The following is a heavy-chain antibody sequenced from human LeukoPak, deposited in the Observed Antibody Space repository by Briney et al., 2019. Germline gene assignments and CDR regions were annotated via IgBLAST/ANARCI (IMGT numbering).Heavy chain of an antibody. CDR1: GYTFTSYG. Sequence: GASVKVSCKASGYTFTSYGISWVRQAPGQGLEWMGGIIPIFGTANYAQKFQGRVTITADKSTSTAYMELSSLRSEDTAVYYCAAGLLIDSGSYSYAFDIWGQGTMVTVSS. CDR2: IIPIFGTA. V-gene: IGHV1-69*06. J-gene: IGHJ3*02. D-gene: IGHD1-26*01. CDR3: AAGLLIDSGSYSYAFDI.